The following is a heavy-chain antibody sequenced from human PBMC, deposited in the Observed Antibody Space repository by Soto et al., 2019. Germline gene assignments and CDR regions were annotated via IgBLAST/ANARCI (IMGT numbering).Heavy chain of an antibody. J-gene: IGHJ4*02. Sequence: GGSLRLSCAASGFTVSSNYMSWVRQAPGKGLEWVSVIYSGGSTYYADSVKGRFTISRDNSKNTLYLQMNSLRAEDTAVYYCARYSSSWYQNYWGQGTLVTVSS. CDR1: GFTVSSNY. CDR3: ARYSSSWYQNY. CDR2: IYSGGST. V-gene: IGHV3-53*01. D-gene: IGHD6-13*01.